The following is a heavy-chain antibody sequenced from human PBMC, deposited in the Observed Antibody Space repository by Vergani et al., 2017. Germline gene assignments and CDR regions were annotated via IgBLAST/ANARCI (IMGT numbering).Heavy chain of an antibody. Sequence: QVQLVQSGAEVKKPGASVKVSCKASGYTFTGYYMHWVRQAPGQGLEWMGWINPNSGGTNYAQKFQGRVTRTRDTSISTAYMELSRLRSDDTAVYYCAREGLHSGSGSYNDYWGQGTLVTVSS. CDR3: AREGLHSGSGSYNDY. V-gene: IGHV1-2*02. D-gene: IGHD3-10*01. J-gene: IGHJ4*02. CDR2: INPNSGGT. CDR1: GYTFTGYY.